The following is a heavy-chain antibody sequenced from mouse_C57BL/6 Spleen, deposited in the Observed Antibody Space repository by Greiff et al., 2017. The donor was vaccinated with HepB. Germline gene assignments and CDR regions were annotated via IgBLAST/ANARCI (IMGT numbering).Heavy chain of an antibody. CDR1: GYTFTDYC. CDR2: INPNNGGT. D-gene: IGHD2-1*01. CDR3: ARSGGNYRYAMDY. Sequence: EVQLQESGPELVKPGASVKISCKASGYTFTDYCMNWVKQSHGKSLEWIGDINPNNGGTSYNQKFKGKATLTVDKSSSTAYMELRSLTSEDSAVYYCARSGGNYRYAMDYWGQGTSVTVSS. V-gene: IGHV1-26*01. J-gene: IGHJ4*01.